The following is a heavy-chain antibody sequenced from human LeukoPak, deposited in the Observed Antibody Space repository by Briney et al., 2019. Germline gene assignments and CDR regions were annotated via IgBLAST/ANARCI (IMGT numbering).Heavy chain of an antibody. CDR2: ISANSGNT. J-gene: IGHJ4*02. V-gene: IGHV1-18*01. Sequence: GASVKVSCKSSGYSFRRNGISRVRQAPGQGLEWMAWISANSGNTNYAQNFQGRVTLTTDTSTSTAYMELRSLRSDDTAVYYCARDVNYAFDYWGQGTLVTVSS. D-gene: IGHD3-16*01. CDR1: GYSFRRNG. CDR3: ARDVNYAFDY.